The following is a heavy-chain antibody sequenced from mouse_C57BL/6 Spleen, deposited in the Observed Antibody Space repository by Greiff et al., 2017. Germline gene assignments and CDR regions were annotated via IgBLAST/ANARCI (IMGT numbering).Heavy chain of an antibody. J-gene: IGHJ4*01. V-gene: IGHV5-17*01. D-gene: IGHD2-5*01. Sequence: EVKLVESGGGLVKPGGSLKLSCAASGFTFSDYGMHWVRQAPEKGLEWVAYISSGSSTIYYADTVKGRFTISRDNAKNTLFLQMTSLRSEDTAMXYCARDGNSNYRDYAMDYWGQGTSVTVSS. CDR2: ISSGSSTI. CDR3: ARDGNSNYRDYAMDY. CDR1: GFTFSDYG.